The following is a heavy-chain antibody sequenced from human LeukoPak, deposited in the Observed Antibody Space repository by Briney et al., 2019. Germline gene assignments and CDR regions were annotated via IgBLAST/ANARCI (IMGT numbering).Heavy chain of an antibody. CDR1: GFTFSGSA. CDR2: IRSTANGYAT. CDR3: TRLDSRHYYYYYMDV. D-gene: IGHD2-2*03. Sequence: GGSLRLSCAASGFTFSGSALHWVRQASGKGLEWVGRIRSTANGYATAYAASVKGRFTISRDDSKNTAYLQMDSLKTEDTAVYYCTRLDSRHYYYYYMDVWGKGTTVTVSS. V-gene: IGHV3-73*01. J-gene: IGHJ6*03.